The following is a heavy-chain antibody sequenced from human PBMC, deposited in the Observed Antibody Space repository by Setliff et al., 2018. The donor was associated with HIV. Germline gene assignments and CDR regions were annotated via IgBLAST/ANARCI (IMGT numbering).Heavy chain of an antibody. J-gene: IGHJ5*02. Sequence: PSETLSLTCTVPGGSINRSNYYWGWIRQPPGKGLEWIGTISYTGSTYYDPSLKRRVTISLDTSKNQFSLRLTSVTAADTAVYYCARRIDDSGSFPDKNWFDTWGQGSLVTVSS. CDR2: ISYTGST. D-gene: IGHD3-10*01. CDR3: ARRIDDSGSFPDKNWFDT. CDR1: GGSINRSNYY. V-gene: IGHV4-39*01.